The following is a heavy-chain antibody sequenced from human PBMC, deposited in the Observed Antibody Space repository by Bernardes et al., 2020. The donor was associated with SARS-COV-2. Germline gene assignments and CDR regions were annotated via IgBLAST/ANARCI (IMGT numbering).Heavy chain of an antibody. J-gene: IGHJ4*02. CDR2: INPNSGGT. V-gene: IGHV1-2*02. CDR3: SRVDYGGNSPSFDY. D-gene: IGHD4-17*01. Sequence: ASLQVSCKASGYTFTGYYMHWVRQAPGKGLEWMGWINPNSGGTYYAQKFQGRVTMTRDTSISTAYMELSRLRSDDTAVYYCSRVDYGGNSPSFDYWGQGSLVTISS. CDR1: GYTFTGYY.